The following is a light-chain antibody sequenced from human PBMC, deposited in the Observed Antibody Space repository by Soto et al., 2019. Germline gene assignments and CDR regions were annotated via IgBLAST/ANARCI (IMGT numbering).Light chain of an antibody. CDR2: AAS. CDR1: QTVTSY. Sequence: DIQMTQSPSTLSASVGDRVTITCRASQTVTSYLNWYQQKPGKAPKLLIYAASTLQSGVPSRFSGSGSGTEFSLTIISLQTEDFATYYCQQSYRFPKTFGRGTKVDIK. CDR3: QQSYRFPKT. V-gene: IGKV1-39*01. J-gene: IGKJ1*01.